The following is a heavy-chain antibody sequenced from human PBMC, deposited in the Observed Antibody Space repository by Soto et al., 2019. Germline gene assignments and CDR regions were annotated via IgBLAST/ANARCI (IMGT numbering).Heavy chain of an antibody. CDR2: MFYGVST. CDR3: ARLPSRHLVDY. CDR1: GSSINSSGYY. V-gene: IGHV4-39*01. Sequence: SETLSLTGTVSGSSINSSGYYWGWIRQPPGKGLEWIGSMFYGVSTYYNPSLKSRVTVSVDTSKNQFSLNLRSVTAADTAVYYCARLPSRHLVDYWGQGTLVTVSS. D-gene: IGHD3-3*02. J-gene: IGHJ4*02.